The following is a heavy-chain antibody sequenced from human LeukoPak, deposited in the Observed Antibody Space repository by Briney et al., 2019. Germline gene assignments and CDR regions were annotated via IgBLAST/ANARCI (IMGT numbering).Heavy chain of an antibody. D-gene: IGHD2-2*01. CDR3: ARLTGYCSSTSCYYFDY. Sequence: SETLSLTCAVSGYSISSGYYWGWIRQPPGKGLEWVGSIYHSGSTYYNPSLKSRVTISVDTSKNQFSLKLSSVTAADTAVYYCARLTGYCSSTSCYYFDYWGQGTLVTVSS. CDR2: IYHSGST. V-gene: IGHV4-38-2*01. J-gene: IGHJ4*02. CDR1: GYSISSGYY.